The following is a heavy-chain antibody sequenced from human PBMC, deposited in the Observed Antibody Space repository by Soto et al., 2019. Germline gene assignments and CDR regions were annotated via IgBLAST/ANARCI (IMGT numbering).Heavy chain of an antibody. CDR1: GGSFSGYY. V-gene: IGHV4-34*01. Sequence: SETLSLTCAVYGGSFSGYYWSWIRQPPGKGLEWIGEINHSGSTNYNPSLKSRVTISVDTSKNQFSLKLSSVTAADTAVYYCATRDYDFWSGYYTHHFDYWGQGTLVTVSS. CDR2: INHSGST. J-gene: IGHJ4*02. D-gene: IGHD3-3*01. CDR3: ATRDYDFWSGYYTHHFDY.